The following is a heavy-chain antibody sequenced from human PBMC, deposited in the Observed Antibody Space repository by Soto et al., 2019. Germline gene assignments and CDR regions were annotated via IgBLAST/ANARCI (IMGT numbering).Heavy chain of an antibody. V-gene: IGHV1-2*02. D-gene: IGHD1-26*01. J-gene: IGHJ4*02. CDR1: GYTFTGYY. Sequence: ASVKVSCKASGYTFTGYYMHWVRQAPGQGLEWMGWINPNSGGTNYAQKFQGRVTMTRDTSISTAYMELSRLRSDDTAVYYCARGRIVGATGFDYWGQGTLVTVSS. CDR2: INPNSGGT. CDR3: ARGRIVGATGFDY.